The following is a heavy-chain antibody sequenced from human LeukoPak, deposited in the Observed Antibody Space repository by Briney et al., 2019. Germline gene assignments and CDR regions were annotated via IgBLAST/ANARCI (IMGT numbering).Heavy chain of an antibody. CDR3: ARHPDLSYYYGSGSTFDY. Sequence: GESLKISCKGSGYSFTSYWITWVRQMPGKGLEWMGRIDPSDSYINYSPSFQGHVTISADKSISTAYLRWSSLKASDTAMCYCARHPDLSYYYGSGSTFDYWGQGTLVTVPS. D-gene: IGHD3-10*01. CDR2: IDPSDSYI. CDR1: GYSFTSYW. J-gene: IGHJ4*02. V-gene: IGHV5-10-1*01.